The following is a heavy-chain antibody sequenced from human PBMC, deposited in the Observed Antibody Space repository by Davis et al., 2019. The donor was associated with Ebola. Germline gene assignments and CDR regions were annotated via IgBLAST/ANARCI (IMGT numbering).Heavy chain of an antibody. V-gene: IGHV1-69*13. Sequence: SVKVSCKASGGTFSSYAISWVRQAPGQGLEWMGGIIPIFGTANYAQKFQGRVTITADESTSTAYMELSSLRSEDTAVYYCARDRLRWFGELLYYYYGMDVWGQGTTVTVSS. D-gene: IGHD3-10*01. CDR1: GGTFSSYA. CDR2: IIPIFGTA. J-gene: IGHJ6*02. CDR3: ARDRLRWFGELLYYYYGMDV.